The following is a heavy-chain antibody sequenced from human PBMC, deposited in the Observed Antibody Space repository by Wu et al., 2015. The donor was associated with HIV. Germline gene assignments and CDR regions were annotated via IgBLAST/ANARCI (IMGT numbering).Heavy chain of an antibody. J-gene: IGHJ4*02. CDR1: GYTLTGYY. CDR2: MAPNSDVT. V-gene: IGHV1-2*02. Sequence: QVQLVQSGAEVKKPGASVKVSCKASGYTLTGYYMHWVRQAPGQGLEWMGWMAPNSDVTKYAPKLQGRVTMTRDTSIIQPTWXXAXNRTTRPCIYCATYGPGYNWMYKWGQGTLVTVSS. CDR3: ATYGPGYNWMYK. D-gene: IGHD1-20*01.